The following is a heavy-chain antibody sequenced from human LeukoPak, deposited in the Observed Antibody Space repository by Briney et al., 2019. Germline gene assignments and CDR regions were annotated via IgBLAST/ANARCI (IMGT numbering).Heavy chain of an antibody. J-gene: IGHJ4*02. CDR1: GGSISINNYY. D-gene: IGHD2-8*01. V-gene: IGHV4-39*01. CDR2: IYYSGST. CDR3: ARHSHNGPDDY. Sequence: SETLSLTCTVSGGSISINNYYWGWIRQPPGKGLEWIGSIYYSGSTYYSPSLKSRATISVDTSKNQFSLKVSSVTAADTAVYYCARHSHNGPDDYWGQGTLVTVSS.